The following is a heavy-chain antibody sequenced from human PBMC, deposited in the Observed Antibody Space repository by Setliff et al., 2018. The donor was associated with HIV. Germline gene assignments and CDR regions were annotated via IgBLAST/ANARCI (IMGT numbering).Heavy chain of an antibody. CDR2: IYHGGIT. D-gene: IGHD3-3*01. Sequence: PSETLSLTCAVSGGSISSNNWWSWVRQPPGKGLEWIGEIYHGGITNYNASLKSRVTISVDTSQNQFSLKLSSVTAADTAVYYCAREAIFGVVPDDGNDAFDIWGQGTMVTVSS. V-gene: IGHV4-4*02. CDR1: GGSISSNNW. CDR3: AREAIFGVVPDDGNDAFDI. J-gene: IGHJ3*02.